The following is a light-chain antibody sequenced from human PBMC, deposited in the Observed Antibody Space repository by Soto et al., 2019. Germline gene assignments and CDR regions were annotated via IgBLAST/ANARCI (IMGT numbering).Light chain of an antibody. CDR1: SRDVGGYNY. V-gene: IGLV2-14*01. J-gene: IGLJ3*02. Sequence: QSALTQPASVSGSPGQSITISCTGTSRDVGGYNYVSWYQQHPGKAPKLMIYEVSNRPSGVSNRFSGSKSGNTASLTISGLQAEDEADYYCSSYTSSSTLWVFGGGTQLTVL. CDR3: SSYTSSSTLWV. CDR2: EVS.